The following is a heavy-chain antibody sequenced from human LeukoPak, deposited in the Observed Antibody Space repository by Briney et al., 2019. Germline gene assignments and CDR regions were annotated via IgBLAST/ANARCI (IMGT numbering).Heavy chain of an antibody. Sequence: SETLSLTCAVYGGSFSGYYWSWIRQPPGKGLEWIGEINHSGSTNYNPSLKSRVTISVDTSKNQFSLKLSSVTAADTAVYYCARRRRYCSSTSCSDNWFDPWGQGTLVTVSS. CDR3: ARRRRYCSSTSCSDNWFDP. CDR2: INHSGST. J-gene: IGHJ5*02. V-gene: IGHV4-34*01. CDR1: GGSFSGYY. D-gene: IGHD2-2*01.